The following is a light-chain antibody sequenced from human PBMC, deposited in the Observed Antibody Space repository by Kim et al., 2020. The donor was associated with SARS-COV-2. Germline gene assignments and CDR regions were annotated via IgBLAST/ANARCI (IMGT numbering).Light chain of an antibody. CDR2: GAH. CDR3: QQANRFPPWT. V-gene: IGKV1-12*01. J-gene: IGKJ1*01. Sequence: SVGDRVNITWWASHDIKTWLGWYQQKPGKAPKLLIYGAHNVQSGVPSRFSGSGSGKDFTLTISRLQPDDRATYYCQQANRFPPWTVGQGTKVDIK. CDR1: HDIKTW.